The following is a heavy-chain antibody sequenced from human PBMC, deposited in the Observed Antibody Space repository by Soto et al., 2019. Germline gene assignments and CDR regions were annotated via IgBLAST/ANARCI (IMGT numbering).Heavy chain of an antibody. CDR2: ISDGGGST. V-gene: IGHV3-23*01. Sequence: GGSLRLSCAASGFTYSNYAMSWVRQAPGKGLEWVSAISDGGGSTYYADSVKGRLIISRDNSKNTLFLQMSSLRAEDTALYYCARAFCGGTSCHGGNFDYWGPATLATVSS. J-gene: IGHJ4*02. CDR1: GFTYSNYA. CDR3: ARAFCGGTSCHGGNFDY. D-gene: IGHD2-2*01.